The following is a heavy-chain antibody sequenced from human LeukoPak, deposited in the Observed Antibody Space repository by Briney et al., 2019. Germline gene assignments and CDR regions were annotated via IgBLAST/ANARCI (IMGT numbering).Heavy chain of an antibody. V-gene: IGHV1-3*01. D-gene: IGHD1-26*01. J-gene: IGHJ4*02. CDR2: INAGNGNT. CDR3: ARIHTRVGATYLDY. CDR1: GYTFTSYA. Sequence: ASVKVSCKASGYTFTSYAMHWVRQAPGQRLEWMGWINAGNGNTKYSQKFQGRVTITRDTSASTAYMELRSLRSEDTAVYYCARIHTRVGATYLDYCGQRALVAIPS.